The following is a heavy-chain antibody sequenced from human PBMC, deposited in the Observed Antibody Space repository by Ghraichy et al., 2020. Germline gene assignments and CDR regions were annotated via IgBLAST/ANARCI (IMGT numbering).Heavy chain of an antibody. CDR1: GGSISSYY. CDR2: IYTSGST. Sequence: SETLSLTCTVSGGSISSYYWSWIRQPPGKGLEWIGYIYTSGSTNYNPSLKSRVTISVDTSKNQFSLKLSSVTAADTAVYYCARHDPGESGYDYYYYYYGMDVWGQGTTVTVSS. CDR3: ARHDPGESGYDYYYYYYGMDV. V-gene: IGHV4-4*09. J-gene: IGHJ6*02. D-gene: IGHD5-12*01.